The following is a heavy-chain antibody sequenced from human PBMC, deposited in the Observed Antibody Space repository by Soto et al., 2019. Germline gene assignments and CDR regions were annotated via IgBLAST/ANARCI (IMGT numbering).Heavy chain of an antibody. CDR3: AKGWDYFDY. CDR1: GYTFSSYG. CDR2: ISYDGGHR. J-gene: IGHJ4*02. Sequence: QVQLVESGRGVVQPERSLRLSCAASGYTFSSYGMHWVRQAPGKGLEWVAVISYDGGHRYYADSVKGRFTISRDNSKNTLYLQMNSLRPEYTAVYYCAKGWDYFDYWGQGTLVTVSS. V-gene: IGHV3-30*18. D-gene: IGHD1-26*01.